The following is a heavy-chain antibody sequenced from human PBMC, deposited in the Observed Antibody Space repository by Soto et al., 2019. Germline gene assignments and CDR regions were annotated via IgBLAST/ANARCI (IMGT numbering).Heavy chain of an antibody. CDR1: VFSCSIYA. CDR3: AKDRMDHNSVWDPFDI. D-gene: IGHD1-20*01. V-gene: IGHV3-23*01. Sequence: WGSLRLSCSASVFSCSIYAMSWCRQAPGKGLECVSGIGLGNDDTYYADSVKGRFIISRDNSKYTVSLQMNGLRVEDTAIYYCAKDRMDHNSVWDPFDIWGQGTTVTVSS. J-gene: IGHJ3*02. CDR2: IGLGNDDT.